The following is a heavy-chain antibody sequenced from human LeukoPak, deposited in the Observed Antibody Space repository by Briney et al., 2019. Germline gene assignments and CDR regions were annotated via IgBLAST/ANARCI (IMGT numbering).Heavy chain of an antibody. CDR2: IYNSGST. CDR1: GGSISSGGYY. Sequence: PSETLSLTCTVSGGSISSGGYYWSWIRQHPGKGLEWIGYIYNSGSTYYNPSLKSRVVISLDTSKNQFSLKLSSVTAADTAVYYCARPRRRGDYELDYWGQGTLVTVSS. D-gene: IGHD4-17*01. J-gene: IGHJ4*02. V-gene: IGHV4-31*03. CDR3: ARPRRRGDYELDY.